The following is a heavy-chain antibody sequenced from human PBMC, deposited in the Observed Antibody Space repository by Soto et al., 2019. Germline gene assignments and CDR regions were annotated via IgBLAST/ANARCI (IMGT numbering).Heavy chain of an antibody. V-gene: IGHV1-3*01. Sequence: ASVKVSCKASGYTFTSYAMHWVRQAPGQRLEWMGWINAGNGNTKYSQKFQGRVTITRDTSASTAYMKLSSVTAADTAVYYCARVVVRGGPFDYWGQGTLVTVSS. CDR1: GYTFTSYA. CDR2: INAGNGNT. D-gene: IGHD3-10*01. J-gene: IGHJ4*02. CDR3: ARVVVRGGPFDY.